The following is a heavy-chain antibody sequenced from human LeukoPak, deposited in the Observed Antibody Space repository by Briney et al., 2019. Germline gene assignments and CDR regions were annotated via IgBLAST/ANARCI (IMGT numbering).Heavy chain of an antibody. CDR2: ISWDGGST. Sequence: GGSLRLSCAPSGFTFDDYTMHCVRQAPGKGLEWVSLISWDGGSTYYADSVKGRFTISRDNSKNTLYLQMNSLRAEDTAVYYCAKDRGGYCSGGSCLGPLGYWGQGTLVTVSS. V-gene: IGHV3-43*01. D-gene: IGHD2-15*01. CDR3: AKDRGGYCSGGSCLGPLGY. J-gene: IGHJ4*02. CDR1: GFTFDDYT.